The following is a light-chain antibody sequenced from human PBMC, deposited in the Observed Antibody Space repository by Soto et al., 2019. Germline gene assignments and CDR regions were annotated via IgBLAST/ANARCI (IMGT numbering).Light chain of an antibody. CDR2: LGS. V-gene: IGKV2-28*01. J-gene: IGKJ1*01. Sequence: DIVMTQSPLSPPVPPGEPASISFRSSQSLLHSNGYTYLDWYLQKPGLSPQLLIYLGSNRASGVPDRFSGSGSGTDFTLKISRVEAEDVGVYYCMQALQTPGTFGQGTKVDIK. CDR1: QSLLHSNGYTY. CDR3: MQALQTPGT.